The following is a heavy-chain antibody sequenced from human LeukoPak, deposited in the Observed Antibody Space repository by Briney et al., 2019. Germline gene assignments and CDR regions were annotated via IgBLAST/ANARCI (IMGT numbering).Heavy chain of an antibody. Sequence: GRSLRLSCAASGFTFSSYAMHWVRQAPGKGLEWVAVISYDGSNKYYADSVKGRFTISRDNSKNTLYLQMNSLRAEDTAVYYCARGFSMVLDYWGQGTLVTVSS. D-gene: IGHD3-10*01. V-gene: IGHV3-30-3*01. CDR1: GFTFSSYA. CDR2: ISYDGSNK. J-gene: IGHJ4*02. CDR3: ARGFSMVLDY.